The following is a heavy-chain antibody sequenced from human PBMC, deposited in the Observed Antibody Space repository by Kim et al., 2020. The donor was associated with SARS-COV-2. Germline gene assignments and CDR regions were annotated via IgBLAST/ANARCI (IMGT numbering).Heavy chain of an antibody. D-gene: IGHD2-2*01. CDR2: MNANSGST. Sequence: ASVKVSCKASGYTFTSYDIIWVRQATGQGLEWMGWMNANSGSTGYARKFQGRITMTRNTSISTAYMELSSLTSDDTAVYYCARALYCTSTSCYVNFDYWGQGTLVTVSS. CDR1: GYTFTSYD. J-gene: IGHJ4*02. V-gene: IGHV1-8*01. CDR3: ARALYCTSTSCYVNFDY.